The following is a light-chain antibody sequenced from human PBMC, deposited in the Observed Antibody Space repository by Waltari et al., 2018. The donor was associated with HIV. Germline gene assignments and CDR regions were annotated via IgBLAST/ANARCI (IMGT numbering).Light chain of an antibody. Sequence: EIVLTQSPGTLSLSPGERATLSCRASQSVSSTYLAWYQHKPGQAPRLLIYGASSRATGIPDRFSGSGSGTDFTLTITRLEPEDFAIDYCQQYGSSPQTFGQGTKVEI. CDR3: QQYGSSPQT. V-gene: IGKV3-20*01. CDR1: QSVSSTY. J-gene: IGKJ1*01. CDR2: GAS.